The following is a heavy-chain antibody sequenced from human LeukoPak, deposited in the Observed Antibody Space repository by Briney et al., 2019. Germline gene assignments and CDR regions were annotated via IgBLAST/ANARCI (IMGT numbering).Heavy chain of an antibody. V-gene: IGHV3-7*04. CDR3: ARAVRGGADTY. CDR2: INQAGSVQ. CDR1: GFTFSSYA. Sequence: GGSLRLSCAASGFTFSSYAMNWVRQAPGKGPEWLANINQAGSVQNYVDSVRGRFTISRDNAKNSLFLQMSSLRAEDTAVYYCARAVRGGADTYWGQGTLVAVSS. D-gene: IGHD3-10*02. J-gene: IGHJ4*02.